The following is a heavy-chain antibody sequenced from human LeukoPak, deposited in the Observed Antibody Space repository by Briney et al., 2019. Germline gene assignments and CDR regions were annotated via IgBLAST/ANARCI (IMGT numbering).Heavy chain of an antibody. V-gene: IGHV3-48*03. CDR1: GFTFRSFE. J-gene: IGHJ6*02. CDR3: ARYYGSGRGYYGLDV. CDR2: ISSSGTTI. D-gene: IGHD3-10*01. Sequence: PGGSLRLSCAASGFTFRSFEMSWVRQGPGKGLEWVSYISSSGTTIYDADSVKGRFTISRDNAKNSLYLQMNSLRAEDTAVYYCARYYGSGRGYYGLDVWGQGTTVTVFS.